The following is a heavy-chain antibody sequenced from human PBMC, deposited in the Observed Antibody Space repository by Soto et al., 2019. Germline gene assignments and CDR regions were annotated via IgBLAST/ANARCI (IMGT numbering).Heavy chain of an antibody. CDR3: AIGGYSYGRPPVYYYGMDV. V-gene: IGHV1-46*01. D-gene: IGHD5-18*01. CDR2: IKPSGCST. J-gene: IGHJ6*02. CDR1: GYTFTSYY. Sequence: SVKVSCKASGYTFTSYYMHWVRQAPRQGLEWMGIIKPSGCSTSYSHKSHGRVTRTMDTSTITVHIELSSLRSEDTAVSYCAIGGYSYGRPPVYYYGMDVWGQGTRVTVSS.